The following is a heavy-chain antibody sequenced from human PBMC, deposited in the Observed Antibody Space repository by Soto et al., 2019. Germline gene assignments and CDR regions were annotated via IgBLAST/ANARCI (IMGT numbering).Heavy chain of an antibody. Sequence: QVQLVQSGAEVKKPGSSLKVSCKTSGVTFSTSGISWVRQGPGQGLEWMGGIIPLFGTPKYARKFQGRVSITADDSATTTYLELSGLSSDDPAIYYCASVSPSICGGGNCYRLDSYFDSWGQGSQVVVSS. D-gene: IGHD2-21*01. CDR3: ASVSPSICGGGNCYRLDSYFDS. CDR2: IIPLFGTP. V-gene: IGHV1-69*01. CDR1: GVTFSTSG. J-gene: IGHJ4*03.